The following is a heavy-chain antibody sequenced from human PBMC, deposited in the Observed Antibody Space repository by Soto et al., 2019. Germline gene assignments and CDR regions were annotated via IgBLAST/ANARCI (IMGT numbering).Heavy chain of an antibody. D-gene: IGHD6-19*01. V-gene: IGHV3-23*01. CDR3: ATSYEIGYSSGWLPDHFDY. Sequence: PGGSLRLSCAASGFTFSSYWMSWVRQAPGKGLQWVSAISGSGGSTYYADSVKGRFTISRDNSKNTMYLQMNSLRAEDTAVHYCATSYEIGYSSGWLPDHFDYWGQGTLVTVPQ. CDR2: ISGSGGST. J-gene: IGHJ4*02. CDR1: GFTFSSYW.